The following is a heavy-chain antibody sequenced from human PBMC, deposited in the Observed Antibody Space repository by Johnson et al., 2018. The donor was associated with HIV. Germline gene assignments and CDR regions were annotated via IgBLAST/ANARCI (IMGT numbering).Heavy chain of an antibody. V-gene: IGHV3-23*04. CDR2: ISGSGGST. CDR3: ARENYGGDDAFDI. Sequence: VQLVESGGGVVQPGRSLRLSCAASGFTFSSYAMSWVRQAPGKGLEWVSAISGSGGSTYYADSVKGRFTISRDNSKNTLYLQMNSLRADDTAVYYCARENYGGDDAFDIWGQGTMVTVSS. CDR1: GFTFSSYA. J-gene: IGHJ3*02. D-gene: IGHD4-23*01.